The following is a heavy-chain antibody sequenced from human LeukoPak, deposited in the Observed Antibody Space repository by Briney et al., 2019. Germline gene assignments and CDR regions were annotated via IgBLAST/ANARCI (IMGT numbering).Heavy chain of an antibody. J-gene: IGHJ4*02. V-gene: IGHV3-74*03. Sequence: GGSLRLSCTASGFTFSGHWIHWVRQAPGMGLEWVSRINEHGTDSMYAESVKGRFTISRDNAKNTVYLQMNSLRAEDTAVYYCVRDETLWTLDWWGQGTLVSVSS. CDR2: INEHGTDS. CDR1: GFTFSGHW. D-gene: IGHD1-1*01. CDR3: VRDETLWTLDW.